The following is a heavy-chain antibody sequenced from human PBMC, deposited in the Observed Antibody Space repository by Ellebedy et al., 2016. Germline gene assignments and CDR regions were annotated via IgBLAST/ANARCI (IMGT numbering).Heavy chain of an antibody. CDR1: GFTFSIYW. V-gene: IGHV3-7*01. J-gene: IGHJ4*02. Sequence: GGSLRLSCAASGFTFSIYWMSWVRQAPGKGLECVANIKQDGSEKSYVDSVKGRFTISRDNAKNSLYLQMNSLRAEDTAVYYCARETRYCSGGSCYSFDLDYWGQGTLVTVSS. CDR3: ARETRYCSGGSCYSFDLDY. D-gene: IGHD2-15*01. CDR2: IKQDGSEK.